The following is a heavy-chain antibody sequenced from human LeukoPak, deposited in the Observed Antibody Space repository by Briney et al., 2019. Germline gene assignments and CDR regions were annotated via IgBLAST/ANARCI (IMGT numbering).Heavy chain of an antibody. V-gene: IGHV3-7*04. CDR3: ARGGRYSSRRDWYFDL. Sequence: HPGGSLRLSCAASGFTFSSYWMSWVRQAPGKGLEWVANIKQDGSEKYYVDSVKGRFTISRDNAKNSLYLQMNSLRAEDTAVYYCARGGRYSSRRDWYFDLWGRGTLVTVSS. CDR1: GFTFSSYW. CDR2: IKQDGSEK. J-gene: IGHJ2*01. D-gene: IGHD6-13*01.